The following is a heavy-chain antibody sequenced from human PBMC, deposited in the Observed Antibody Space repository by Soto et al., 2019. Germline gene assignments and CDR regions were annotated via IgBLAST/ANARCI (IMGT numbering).Heavy chain of an antibody. J-gene: IGHJ3*02. Sequence: QVQLQQWGSGLLKTSETLSLTCAVYGGSFSGYYWSWIRQPPGKGLEWIGEINHSGSTNYNPSLKSRATISVDTYKDQCAANLSSVTAADTAVNYCARGRRPAKYRQLLCFGGAFGIWGQEKMVTVSS. CDR1: GGSFSGYY. CDR2: INHSGST. CDR3: ARGRRPAKYRQLLCFGGAFGI. V-gene: IGHV4-34*01. D-gene: IGHD3-10*01.